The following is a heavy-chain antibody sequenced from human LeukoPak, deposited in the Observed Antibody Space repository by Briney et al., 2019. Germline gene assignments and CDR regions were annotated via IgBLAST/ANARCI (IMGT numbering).Heavy chain of an antibody. CDR3: ASHGSGTVPR. CDR2: ITSSGSYI. D-gene: IGHD3-10*01. J-gene: IGHJ4*02. V-gene: IGHV3-21*01. CDR1: GFTLSSYG. Sequence: PGGSLRLSCAASGFTLSSYGMNWVRQAPGKGLEWVSSITSSGSYIFYADSVKGRFTISRDNAKNSLYLQMNSLRAEDTAVYYCASHGSGTVPRWGQGTLVTVSS.